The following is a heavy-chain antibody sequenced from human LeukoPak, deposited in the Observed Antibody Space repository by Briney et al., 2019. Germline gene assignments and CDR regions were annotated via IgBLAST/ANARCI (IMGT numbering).Heavy chain of an antibody. CDR3: ARRPYGSGSSPFDY. V-gene: IGHV4-59*06. J-gene: IGHJ4*02. Sequence: SETLSLTCTVSGGSISSYYWSWIRQHPGKGLEWIGYIYYSGSTYYNPSLKSRVTISVDTSKNQFSLKLSSVTAADTAVYYCARRPYGSGSSPFDYWGQGTLVTVSS. D-gene: IGHD3-10*01. CDR2: IYYSGST. CDR1: GGSISSYY.